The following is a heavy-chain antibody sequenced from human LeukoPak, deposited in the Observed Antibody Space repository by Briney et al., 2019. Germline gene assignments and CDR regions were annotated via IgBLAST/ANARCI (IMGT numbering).Heavy chain of an antibody. CDR3: AKDLFCGGDCWENYFDY. CDR1: GFTFSSYA. V-gene: IGHV3-23*01. J-gene: IGHJ4*02. D-gene: IGHD2-21*02. CDR2: ISGSGGST. Sequence: GGSLRLSCAASGFTFSSYAMSWVRQAPGKGLEWVSAISGSGGSTYYADSVKGRFTIPRDNSKNTLYLQMNSLRAEDTAVYYCAKDLFCGGDCWENYFDYWGQGTLVTVSS.